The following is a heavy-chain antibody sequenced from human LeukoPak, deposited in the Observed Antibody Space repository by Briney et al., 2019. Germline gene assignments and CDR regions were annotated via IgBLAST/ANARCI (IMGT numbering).Heavy chain of an antibody. D-gene: IGHD6-13*01. CDR2: INPSGGST. J-gene: IGHJ6*03. Sequence: ASVKVSCKASGYTFTGYYMHWVRQTPGQGLEWMGIINPSGGSTSYAQKFQGRVTMTRDTSTSTVYMELSSLRSEDTAVYYCARDKIAAALIGYYYYYMDVWGKGTTVTVSS. CDR3: ARDKIAAALIGYYYYYMDV. CDR1: GYTFTGYY. V-gene: IGHV1-46*01.